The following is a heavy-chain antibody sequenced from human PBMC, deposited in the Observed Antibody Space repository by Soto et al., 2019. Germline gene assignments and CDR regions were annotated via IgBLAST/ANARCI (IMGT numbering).Heavy chain of an antibody. CDR1: GFTFSSHA. CDR3: TIDPCTRSSCYFDF. J-gene: IGHJ4*02. Sequence: EVQMLESGGGLVQPGGSLRLSCEASGFTFSSHAMSWVRQAPGKGLEWVSAISGSDAGTFDADSVRGRFTISRDTCKTTLYLHMTSRRVEATAIYYCTIDPCTRSSCYFDFWGQGSLVTVSS. D-gene: IGHD2-2*01. CDR2: ISGSDAGT. V-gene: IGHV3-23*01.